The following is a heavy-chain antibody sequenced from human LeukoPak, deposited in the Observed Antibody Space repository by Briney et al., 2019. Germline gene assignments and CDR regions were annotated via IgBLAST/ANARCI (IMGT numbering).Heavy chain of an antibody. D-gene: IGHD1-26*01. Sequence: TSETLSLTCTVSGGSISSYYWSWIRQPPGKGLEWIGYIYYSGSTNYNPSLKSRVTISVDTSKNQFSLKLSSVTAADTAVYYCARAREWELHVDYWGQGTLVTVSS. CDR2: IYYSGST. CDR3: ARAREWELHVDY. V-gene: IGHV4-59*12. J-gene: IGHJ4*02. CDR1: GGSISSYY.